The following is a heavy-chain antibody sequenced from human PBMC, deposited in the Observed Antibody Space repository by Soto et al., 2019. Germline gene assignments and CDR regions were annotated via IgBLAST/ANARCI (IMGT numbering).Heavy chain of an antibody. CDR2: ISASGGST. D-gene: IGHD6-19*01. V-gene: IGHV3-23*01. CDR1: GFTFSSYA. CDR3: AKEKDSSGFFDY. Sequence: GGSLRLSCAASGFTFSSYAMSWVRQAPGKGLEWVSAISASGGSTYYADSVKGRFTISRDNSKSTLYLQMNSLRAEDTAVYYCAKEKDSSGFFDYWGQGTLVTVSS. J-gene: IGHJ4*02.